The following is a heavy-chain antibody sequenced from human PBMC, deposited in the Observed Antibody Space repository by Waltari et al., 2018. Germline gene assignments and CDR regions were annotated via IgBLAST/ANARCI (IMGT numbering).Heavy chain of an antibody. J-gene: IGHJ4*02. V-gene: IGHV3-7*01. CDR1: GFTFSSYW. Sequence: ETHLVESGGGLVQPGGSLRLSCAASGFTFSSYWMTWVRQAPGKGMEWGANIRQDGSEKYYGDAVKGRFTIARDNAKNSLYLQMNSLKADDTAVYYCARSSSTEFDSWGQGTLVTVSS. CDR2: IRQDGSEK. D-gene: IGHD2-2*01. CDR3: ARSSSTEFDS.